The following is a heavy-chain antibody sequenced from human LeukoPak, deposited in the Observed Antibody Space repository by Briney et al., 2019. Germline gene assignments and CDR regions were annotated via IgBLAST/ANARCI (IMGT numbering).Heavy chain of an antibody. CDR3: AKDFTPDGIWDIDY. J-gene: IGHJ4*02. Sequence: GGSLRLSCVASGFTFSKYTMSWVRQAPGKGLEWVSGIYGGGSGSTYYAESVKGRFTISRDNSKNTLYLQMNSLRDEDTAIYYCAKDFTPDGIWDIDYWGRGTLITVSS. CDR2: IYGGGSGST. V-gene: IGHV3-23*01. CDR1: GFTFSKYT. D-gene: IGHD1-14*01.